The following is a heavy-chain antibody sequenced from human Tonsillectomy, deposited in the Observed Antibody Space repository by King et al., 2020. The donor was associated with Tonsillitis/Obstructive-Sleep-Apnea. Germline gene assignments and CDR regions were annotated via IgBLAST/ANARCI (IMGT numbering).Heavy chain of an antibody. CDR3: ARGGGSNYEGSFDY. CDR2: IYSRGSI. V-gene: IGHV3-53*01. D-gene: IGHD4-11*01. J-gene: IGHJ4*02. CDR1: GFTVSSNY. Sequence: VQLVESGGGLIQPGGSLRLSCAASGFTVSSNYMSWVRQAPGKGLEWVSVIYSRGSIYYADSVKGRFTISRDNSKNTLYLQMNSLRAEDTAVYYCARGGGSNYEGSFDYWGQGTLVTVSS.